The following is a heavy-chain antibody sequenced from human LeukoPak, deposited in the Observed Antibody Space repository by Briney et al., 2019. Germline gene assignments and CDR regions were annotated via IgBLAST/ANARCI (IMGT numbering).Heavy chain of an antibody. CDR1: GFTFNNYA. V-gene: IGHV3-23*01. CDR3: AKGHYYGSGSLDY. J-gene: IGHJ4*02. D-gene: IGHD3-10*01. CDR2: ISGSGGTT. Sequence: PGGSLRLSCAASGFTFNNYAMNWVRQARGKGLEWVSVISGSGGTTYYADSVKGRFTISRDSSKNTLYLQMNSLRAEDTAVYYCAKGHYYGSGSLDYWGQGTLVTVSS.